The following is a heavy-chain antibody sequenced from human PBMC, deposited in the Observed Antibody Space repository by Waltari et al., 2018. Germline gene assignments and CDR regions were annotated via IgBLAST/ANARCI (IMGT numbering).Heavy chain of an antibody. CDR1: SGSFSGYD. Sequence: QVQLQQWGAGLLKPSETLSLTCPVFSGSFSGYDWSWIRQPPGKGLEWIGEINHSGNTNYNPSLKSRLTISVDTSKNQFSLKLNSVTAADTALYYCARVTIFAGRRFDPWGQGTLVTVSS. CDR2: INHSGNT. V-gene: IGHV4-34*01. J-gene: IGHJ5*02. D-gene: IGHD3-3*01. CDR3: ARVTIFAGRRFDP.